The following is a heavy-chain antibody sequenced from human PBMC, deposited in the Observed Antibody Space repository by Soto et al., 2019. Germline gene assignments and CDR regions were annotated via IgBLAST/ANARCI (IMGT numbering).Heavy chain of an antibody. CDR2: IYWDDDK. J-gene: IGHJ1*01. CDR3: ALLTYYYDSSGYYSSAEYFQH. Sequence: QITLKESGPTLVKPTQTLTLTCTFSGFSLSTSGVGVGWIRQPPGKALEWLALIYWDDDKRYSPSLKSRLTNTTDTSKNQVVLTMTNMDPMDTATYYCALLTYYYDSSGYYSSAEYFQHWGQGTLVTVSS. D-gene: IGHD3-22*01. CDR1: GFSLSTSGVG. V-gene: IGHV2-5*02.